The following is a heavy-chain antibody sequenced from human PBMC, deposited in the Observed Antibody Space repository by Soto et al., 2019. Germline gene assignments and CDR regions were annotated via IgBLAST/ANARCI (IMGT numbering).Heavy chain of an antibody. V-gene: IGHV1-18*04. D-gene: IGHD1-7*01. J-gene: IGHJ4*02. CDR2: ISAYNGNT. CDR3: ARVSNWNYAGY. Sequence: SVKVSCKASGYTFTIYGISGVLQAPGQGLEWMGWISAYNGNTNYAQKLQGRVTMTTDTSTSTAYMELRSLRSDDTAVYYCARVSNWNYAGYWGQGTLVTVSS. CDR1: GYTFTIYG.